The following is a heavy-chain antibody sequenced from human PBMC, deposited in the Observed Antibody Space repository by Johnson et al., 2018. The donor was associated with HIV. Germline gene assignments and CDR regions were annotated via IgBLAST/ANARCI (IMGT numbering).Heavy chain of an antibody. CDR2: IWYDGSNK. D-gene: IGHD3-10*01. CDR1: GLILSGYG. Sequence: QVQLVESGGGLVQPGGSLRLSCEASGLILSGYGMHWVRQTPGKGLQWVAVIWYDGSNKYYADSVKGRFTISRDNSKNTLYLQMNSLRAEDTAVYYCAKDITPYSGAFDLWGQGTMVTVSS. CDR3: AKDITPYSGAFDL. V-gene: IGHV3-33*06. J-gene: IGHJ3*01.